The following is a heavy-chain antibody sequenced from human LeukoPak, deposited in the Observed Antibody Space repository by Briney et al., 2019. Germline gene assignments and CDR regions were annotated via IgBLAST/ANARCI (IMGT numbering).Heavy chain of an antibody. J-gene: IGHJ4*02. V-gene: IGHV3-23*01. CDR2: ISGSGGST. CDR3: AKDDLVGATGDYFDY. Sequence: GGSLRLSCAASGFTFSSYEMNWVRQAPGKGLEWVSAISGSGGSTYYADSVKGRFTISRDNSKNTLYLQMNSLRAEDTAVYYCAKDDLVGATGDYFDYWGQGTLVTVSS. D-gene: IGHD1-26*01. CDR1: GFTFSSYE.